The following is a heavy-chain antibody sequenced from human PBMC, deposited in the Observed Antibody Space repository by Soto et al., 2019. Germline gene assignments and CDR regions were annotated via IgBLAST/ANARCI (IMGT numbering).Heavy chain of an antibody. V-gene: IGHV1-69*13. D-gene: IGHD3-10*01. CDR1: GGTFSSYA. Sequence: SVKVSCKASGGTFSSYAISWVRQAPVQGLEWMGGIIPIFGTANYAQKFQGRVTITADESTSTAYMELSSLRSEDTAVYYCARCTMVRGVNYYGMDVWGQGTTVTSP. CDR3: ARCTMVRGVNYYGMDV. J-gene: IGHJ6*02. CDR2: IIPIFGTA.